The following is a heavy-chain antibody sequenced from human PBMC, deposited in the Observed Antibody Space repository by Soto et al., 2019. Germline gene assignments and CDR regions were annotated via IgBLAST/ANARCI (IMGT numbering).Heavy chain of an antibody. CDR2: NYYSGRT. Sequence: PSETLSLTCTVSGGSISSYYWSWIRQPPGKGLEWIGYNYYSGRTNYNPPIKSRNTISVDTSKNLFSLKLSFVTAADTAVYYCARRYGYSFDYWGQGTLVNVS. D-gene: IGHD1-1*01. CDR1: GGSISSYY. V-gene: IGHV4-59*08. J-gene: IGHJ4*02. CDR3: ARRYGYSFDY.